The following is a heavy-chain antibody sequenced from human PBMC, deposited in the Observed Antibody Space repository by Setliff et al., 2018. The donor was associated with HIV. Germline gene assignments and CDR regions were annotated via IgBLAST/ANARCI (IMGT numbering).Heavy chain of an antibody. V-gene: IGHV5-51*01. CDR1: GYSFTNYW. J-gene: IGHJ3*01. CDR3: ARHPSKDKDGYNWGDYAFDV. D-gene: IGHD5-12*01. Sequence: PGESLKISCKGSGYSFTNYWLGWVRQMPGKGLEGMGIIYPGDSDTRYSPSFQGQGTISADKSISTAYLQWSSLTASDTAMYYCARHPSKDKDGYNWGDYAFDVWGQGKMVTVSS. CDR2: IYPGDSDT.